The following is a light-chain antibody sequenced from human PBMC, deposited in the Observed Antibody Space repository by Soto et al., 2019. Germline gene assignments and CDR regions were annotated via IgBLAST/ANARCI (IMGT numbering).Light chain of an antibody. V-gene: IGLV1-44*01. CDR1: SSNIGSNT. Sequence: QSVLTQPPSASGTPGQRVTISCSGSSSNIGSNTVNWDQQLPGTAPKLLIYSNNQRPSGVPDRFSGSKSGTSASLAISGLKSEDEADYYCAAWDDSLNGPVFGGGTKLTVL. CDR2: SNN. J-gene: IGLJ2*01. CDR3: AAWDDSLNGPV.